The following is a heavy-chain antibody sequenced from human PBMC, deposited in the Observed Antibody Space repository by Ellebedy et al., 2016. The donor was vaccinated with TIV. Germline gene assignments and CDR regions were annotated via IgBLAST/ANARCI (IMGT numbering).Heavy chain of an antibody. CDR3: ARDAGDFWSGYYPNYYYYYMDV. Sequence: ASVKVSCXASGYTFTGYYMHWVRQAPGQGLEWMGWINPNSGGTNYAQKFQGRVTMTRDTSISTAYMELSRLRSDDTAVYYCARDAGDFWSGYYPNYYYYYMDVWGKGTTVTVSS. CDR2: INPNSGGT. J-gene: IGHJ6*03. D-gene: IGHD3-3*01. CDR1: GYTFTGYY. V-gene: IGHV1-2*02.